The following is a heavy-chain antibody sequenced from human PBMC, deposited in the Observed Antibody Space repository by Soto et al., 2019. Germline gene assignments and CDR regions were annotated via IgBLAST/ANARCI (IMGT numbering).Heavy chain of an antibody. CDR3: ASPTVTPHSGMDV. J-gene: IGHJ6*02. V-gene: IGHV3-11*01. Sequence: PGGSLRLSCAASGFTFSDYYMSWIRQAPGKGLEWVSYISSSGSTIYYADSVKGRFTISRDNAKNSLYLQMNSLRAEDTAVYYCASPTVTPHSGMDVWGQGTTVTVSS. CDR1: GFTFSDYY. CDR2: ISSSGSTI. D-gene: IGHD4-17*01.